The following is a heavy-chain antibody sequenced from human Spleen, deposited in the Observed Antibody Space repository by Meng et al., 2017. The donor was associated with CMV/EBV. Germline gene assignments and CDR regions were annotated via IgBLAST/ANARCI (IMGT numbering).Heavy chain of an antibody. D-gene: IGHD3-16*01. J-gene: IGHJ3*02. CDR3: AKLLGDLPDDAFDI. Sequence: GESLKISCEASGFTFSRYDMHWVRQAPGKGLEWVTFIWSDGSDKYYADSVKGRFTISRDNSKNTLYLQMNSLRVEDTAMYYCAKLLGDLPDDAFDIWGQGTMVTVSS. V-gene: IGHV3-30*02. CDR1: GFTFSRYD. CDR2: IWSDGSDK.